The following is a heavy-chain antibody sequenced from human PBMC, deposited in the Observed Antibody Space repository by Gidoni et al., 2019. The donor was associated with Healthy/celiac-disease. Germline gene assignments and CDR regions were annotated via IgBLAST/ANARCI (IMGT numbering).Heavy chain of an antibody. D-gene: IGHD4-17*01. CDR1: GGSISSYY. V-gene: IGHV4-59*01. Sequence: QVQLQESGPGLVKPSATLSLTCTVSGGSISSYYWRWIRQPPGKGLEWIGYSYYSGSTNYNPSLKSRVTISVDTSKNQFSLKLSSVTAADTAVYYCARALYGDYRADYWGQGTLVTVSS. CDR2: SYYSGST. CDR3: ARALYGDYRADY. J-gene: IGHJ4*02.